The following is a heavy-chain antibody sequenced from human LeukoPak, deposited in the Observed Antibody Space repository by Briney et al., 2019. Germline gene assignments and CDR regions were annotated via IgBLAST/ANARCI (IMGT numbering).Heavy chain of an antibody. CDR1: GFTFSSYG. V-gene: IGHV3-33*01. Sequence: GGSLRLSCAASGFTFSSYGMHWVRQAPGKGLEWVALIWNDGSNKYYAESVKGRFTISRDNPKNTLYLQMNSLRAEDTAVYYCARDSWLATEGDYYYGMDVWGQGTTVTVSS. CDR3: ARDSWLATEGDYYYGMDV. J-gene: IGHJ6*02. CDR2: IWNDGSNK. D-gene: IGHD6-19*01.